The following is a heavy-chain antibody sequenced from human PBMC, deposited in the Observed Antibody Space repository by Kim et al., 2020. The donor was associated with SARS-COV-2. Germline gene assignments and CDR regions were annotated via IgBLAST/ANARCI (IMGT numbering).Heavy chain of an antibody. D-gene: IGHD6-6*01. Sequence: SETLSLTCTVSGGSISSYYWTWIRQPPGKGLEWIGYIYYTGGTSYNPSLRSRVTISVDTSKNQFSLRLSSVTAADTAVYFCARHFPSPIAARFFDYWCRG. CDR2: IYYTGGT. J-gene: IGHJ4*02. CDR3: ARHFPSPIAARFFDY. CDR1: GGSISSYY. V-gene: IGHV4-59*08.